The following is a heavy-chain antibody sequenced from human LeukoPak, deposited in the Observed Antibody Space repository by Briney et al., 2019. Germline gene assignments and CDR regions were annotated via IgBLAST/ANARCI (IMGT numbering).Heavy chain of an antibody. J-gene: IGHJ5*02. CDR3: ARGDVGLLWFGELFDP. Sequence: RPSETLSLTCAVYGGSFSGYYWSWIRQPPGKGLEWIGEINHSGSTNYNPSLKSRVTISVDTSKNQFSLKLSSVTAADTAVYYCARGDVGLLWFGELFDPWGQGTLVTVSS. V-gene: IGHV4-34*01. D-gene: IGHD3-10*01. CDR1: GGSFSGYY. CDR2: INHSGST.